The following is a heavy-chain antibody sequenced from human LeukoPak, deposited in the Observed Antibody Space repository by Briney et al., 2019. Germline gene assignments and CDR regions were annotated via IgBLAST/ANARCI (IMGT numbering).Heavy chain of an antibody. CDR1: GFTFSSYG. CDR2: IWYDGSNK. V-gene: IGHV3-33*01. Sequence: GGSLRVSCAASGFTFSSYGMHCVRQAPGKGLEWVAVIWYDGSNKYYADSVKGRFTISRDNAKNSLYLQMNSLRAEDTAVYFCARGQTTVTSWGQGTLVTVSS. CDR3: ARGQTTVTS. J-gene: IGHJ4*02. D-gene: IGHD4-17*01.